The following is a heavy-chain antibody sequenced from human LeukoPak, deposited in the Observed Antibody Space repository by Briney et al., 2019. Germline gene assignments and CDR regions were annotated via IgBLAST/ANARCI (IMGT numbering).Heavy chain of an antibody. CDR3: AREYDFWSGYSNWFDP. V-gene: IGHV1-18*01. CDR2: ISAYNGNT. J-gene: IGHJ5*02. CDR1: GYTFTSYG. Sequence: ASVKVSCKASGYTFTSYGISWVRQAPGQGLEWMGWISAYNGNTNYAQKLQGRVTMTTGTSTSTAYMELRSLRSDDTAVYYCAREYDFWSGYSNWFDPWGQGTLVTVSS. D-gene: IGHD3-3*01.